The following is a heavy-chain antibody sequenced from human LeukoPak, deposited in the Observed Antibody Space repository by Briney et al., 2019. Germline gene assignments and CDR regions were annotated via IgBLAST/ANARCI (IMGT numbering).Heavy chain of an antibody. J-gene: IGHJ4*02. D-gene: IGHD1-26*01. Sequence: GGSLRLSCAASGFTFSSYGMHWVRQAPGKGLEWVAFIRYDGSNQYYADSVRGRITISRDNSNNTLYLQMNSLRAEDTAVYYCATVSPLQWELLPFDYWGQGTLVTVSS. CDR3: ATVSPLQWELLPFDY. CDR2: IRYDGSNQ. CDR1: GFTFSSYG. V-gene: IGHV3-30*02.